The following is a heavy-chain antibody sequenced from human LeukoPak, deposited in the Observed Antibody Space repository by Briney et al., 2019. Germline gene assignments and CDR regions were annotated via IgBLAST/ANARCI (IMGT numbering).Heavy chain of an antibody. CDR2: IIPIFGTA. J-gene: IGHJ4*02. Sequence: ASVKVSCKASGGTFSSYAISWVRQAPGQGLEWMGGIIPIFGTANYAQKFQGRVTITADESTCTAYMELSSLRSEDTAVYFCARDYYVRSGYTWGQGTLVTVSS. D-gene: IGHD3-22*01. V-gene: IGHV1-69*13. CDR1: GGTFSSYA. CDR3: ARDYYVRSGYT.